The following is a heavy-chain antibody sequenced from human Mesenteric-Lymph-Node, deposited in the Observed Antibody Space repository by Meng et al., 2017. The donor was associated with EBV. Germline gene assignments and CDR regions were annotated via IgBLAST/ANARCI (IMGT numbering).Heavy chain of an antibody. V-gene: IGHV4-34*01. Sequence: VQLQVCAEGLLMHSESCSLTVSVYGGSFSGYYWGWIRQPPGKGLEWIGEINPSGSTNYNSSLKSRVTMSVDTSKNQFSLKLSSVTAADTAVYYCARYGCSGGSCYPYFDYWGQGTLVTVSS. CDR1: GGSFSGYY. CDR2: INPSGST. CDR3: ARYGCSGGSCYPYFDY. J-gene: IGHJ4*02. D-gene: IGHD2-15*01.